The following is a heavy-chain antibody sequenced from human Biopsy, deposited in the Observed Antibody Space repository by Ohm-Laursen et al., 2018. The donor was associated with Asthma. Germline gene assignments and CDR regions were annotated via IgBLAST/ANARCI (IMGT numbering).Heavy chain of an antibody. CDR1: GFTFSSYA. D-gene: IGHD5-24*01. V-gene: IGHV3-23*01. CDR3: AKESRRDGYNRRNYYFDY. J-gene: IGHJ4*02. Sequence: GQTLSLTCAASGFTFSSYAMSWVRQAPGKGLEWVSAISGSGGSTYYADSVKGRFTISRDNSKNTLYLQMNSLRAEDTAVYYCAKESRRDGYNRRNYYFDYWGQGTLVTVSS. CDR2: ISGSGGST.